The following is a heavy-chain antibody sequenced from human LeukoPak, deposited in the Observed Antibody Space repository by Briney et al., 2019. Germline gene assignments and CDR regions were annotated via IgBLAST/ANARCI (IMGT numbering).Heavy chain of an antibody. D-gene: IGHD3-22*01. CDR3: ARQSSYYYDSSGNPRRKYFDY. J-gene: IGHJ4*02. CDR1: GFTFSSYA. CDR2: ISGSGGST. V-gene: IGHV3-23*01. Sequence: GGSLRLSCAASGFTFSSYAMSWVRQAPGKGLEWVSAISGSGGSTYYADSVKGRFTISRDNSKNTLYLQMNSLRAEDTAEYYCARQSSYYYDSSGNPRRKYFDYWGQGTLVTVSS.